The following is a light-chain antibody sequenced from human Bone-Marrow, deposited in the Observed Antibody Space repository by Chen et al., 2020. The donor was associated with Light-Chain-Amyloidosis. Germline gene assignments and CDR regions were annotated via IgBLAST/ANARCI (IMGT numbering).Light chain of an antibody. CDR1: QSVGSS. V-gene: IGKV3-11*01. CDR3: QQRSNWPPAIT. Sequence: EIVLTQSPATLYLSPGERATLSCRASQSVGSSLAWYQQKPGQAPRLLIYDASNRATGIPARFSGSGSGTDFTLTISSLETEDIAAYYCQQRSNWPPAITLGQGTRLEIK. CDR2: DAS. J-gene: IGKJ5*01.